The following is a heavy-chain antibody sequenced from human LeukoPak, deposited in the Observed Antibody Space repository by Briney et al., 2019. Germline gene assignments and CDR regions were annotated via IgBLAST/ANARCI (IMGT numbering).Heavy chain of an antibody. CDR1: GFTFSIYS. J-gene: IGHJ6*04. CDR3: AELGITMIGGV. D-gene: IGHD3-10*02. CDR2: ISSGSSTI. V-gene: IGHV3-48*04. Sequence: GGSLRLSCAASGFTFSIYSMNWVRQAPGKGLDWVSYISSGSSTIYYADSVKGRFTISRDNAKNSLYLQMNSLRAEDTAVYYCAELGITMIGGVWGKGTTVTISS.